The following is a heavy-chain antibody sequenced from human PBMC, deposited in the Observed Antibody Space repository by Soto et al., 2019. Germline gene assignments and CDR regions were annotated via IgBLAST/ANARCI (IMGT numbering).Heavy chain of an antibody. V-gene: IGHV3-15*07. Sequence: GGSLRLSCAPSGFTFSNAWMNLVRQAPGKGLEWVGRIKSKTDGGTTDYAAPVKGRFTISRDDSKNTLYLQMNSLKTEDTAVYYFTKEGVSIYYVSSGYYYPKPGGTYYGMGVGGQGPRVTVPS. CDR1: GFTFSNAW. D-gene: IGHD3-22*01. CDR2: IKSKTDGGTT. CDR3: TKEGVSIYYVSSGYYYPKPGGTYYGMGV. J-gene: IGHJ6*02.